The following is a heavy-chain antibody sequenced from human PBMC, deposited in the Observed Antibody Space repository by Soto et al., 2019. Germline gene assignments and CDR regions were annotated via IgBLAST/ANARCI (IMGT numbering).Heavy chain of an antibody. CDR3: ARVMSPVLIWSGDTADAFDI. CDR2: ISYDGSNR. J-gene: IGHJ3*02. V-gene: IGHV3-30-3*01. D-gene: IGHD3-10*01. Sequence: GSLRLSCTASGFTFSSYAMHWVRQAPGKGLEWVAVISYDGSNRYYAGSVKGRFTLSRDNSKNTLYLQMNSLRAEDTAVYYCARVMSPVLIWSGDTADAFDIWGQGTMVTVSS. CDR1: GFTFSSYA.